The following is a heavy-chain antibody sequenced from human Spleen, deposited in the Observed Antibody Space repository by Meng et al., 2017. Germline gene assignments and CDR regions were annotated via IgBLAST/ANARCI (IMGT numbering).Heavy chain of an antibody. CDR3: ARGPTTMAHDFDY. J-gene: IGHJ4*02. CDR2: INHSGST. Sequence: QVHLHESGPGLVKPSGTLSLTCVVLGGSFSDYYWSWIRQPPGKGLEWIGEINHSGSTNYNPSLESRATISVDTSQNNLSLKLSSVTAADSAVYYCARGPTTMAHDFDYWGQGTLVTVSS. CDR1: GGSFSDYY. V-gene: IGHV4-34*01. D-gene: IGHD4-11*01.